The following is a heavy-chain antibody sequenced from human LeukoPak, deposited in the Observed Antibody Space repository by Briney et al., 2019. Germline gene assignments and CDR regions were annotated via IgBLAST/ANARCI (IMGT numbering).Heavy chain of an antibody. CDR2: INPNSGGT. Sequence: ASVKVSCKASGYTFTGYYMHWVRQAPGQGLEWMGRINPNSGGTNYAQKFQGRVTMTRDTSISTAYMELSRLRSDDTAVCYCARDPSHDYAFDRWFDPWGQGTLVTVSS. V-gene: IGHV1-2*06. CDR3: ARDPSHDYAFDRWFDP. CDR1: GYTFTGYY. J-gene: IGHJ5*02. D-gene: IGHD4-17*01.